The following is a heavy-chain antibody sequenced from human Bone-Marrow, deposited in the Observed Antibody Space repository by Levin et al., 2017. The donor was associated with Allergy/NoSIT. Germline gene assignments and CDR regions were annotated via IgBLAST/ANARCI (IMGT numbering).Heavy chain of an antibody. J-gene: IGHJ4*02. D-gene: IGHD5-18*01. CDR1: GCTISVYA. CDR3: ARASPRDTARAVVRALDY. V-gene: IGHV1-69*01. CDR2: VIPLFGTV. Sequence: KISCKVSGCTISVYAITWVRQAPGQGPEWMGVVIPLFGTVNYAQKFQGRVTITADESTSTGYMELSSLTSRDTADYYCARASPRDTARAVVRALDYWGQGTRVTVSS.